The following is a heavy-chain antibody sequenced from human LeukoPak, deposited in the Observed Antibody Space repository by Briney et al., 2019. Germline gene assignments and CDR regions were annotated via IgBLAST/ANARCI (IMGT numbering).Heavy chain of an antibody. Sequence: PSETLSLTCTVSDYSISSGYYWGWIRQSPGKGLEWIWSIYHSGSTYYNPSLKSRVTISVDRSKNQFSLKLSSVTAADTAVYYCARVGWDGYNYRLGYFDYWGQGTLVTVSS. V-gene: IGHV4-38-2*02. CDR2: IYHSGST. CDR3: ARVGWDGYNYRLGYFDY. D-gene: IGHD5-24*01. CDR1: DYSISSGYY. J-gene: IGHJ4*02.